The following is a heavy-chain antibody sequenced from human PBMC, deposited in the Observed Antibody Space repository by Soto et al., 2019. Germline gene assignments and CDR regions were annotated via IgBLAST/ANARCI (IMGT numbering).Heavy chain of an antibody. Sequence: SETLSLTCTVSGVTISSGGYYWIWVRQHPGKGLEWLGYIYYNGSTYYNPSLKSRVTISVDTSKNQFSLKLSSVTAADTAVYYCARVSLGSIWEDYFDYWGQGTLVTVSS. CDR2: IYYNGST. J-gene: IGHJ4*02. CDR1: GVTISSGGYY. V-gene: IGHV4-31*03. D-gene: IGHD6-13*01. CDR3: ARVSLGSIWEDYFDY.